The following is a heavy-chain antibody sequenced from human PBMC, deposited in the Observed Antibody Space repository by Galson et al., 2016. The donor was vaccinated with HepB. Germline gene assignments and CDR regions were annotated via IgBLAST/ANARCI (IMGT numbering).Heavy chain of an antibody. V-gene: IGHV3-30*04. CDR3: ARVMYDLRDYYHYYGMDV. J-gene: IGHJ6*02. D-gene: IGHD3-3*01. CDR1: GFTFSSYA. Sequence: SLRLSCAASGFTFSSYAMHWVRQAPGKGLEWVAVISYDGSNNYHADSVKGRFTISRENSKNTLYLQMNSLRVEDTAVYYCARVMYDLRDYYHYYGMDVWGQGTTVTVSS. CDR2: ISYDGSNN.